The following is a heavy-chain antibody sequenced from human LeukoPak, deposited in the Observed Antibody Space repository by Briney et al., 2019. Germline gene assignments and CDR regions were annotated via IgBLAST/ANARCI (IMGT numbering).Heavy chain of an antibody. CDR2: ISITSNTI. D-gene: IGHD5-24*01. CDR3: ARGALDAYDS. CDR1: GFTFSSYA. J-gene: IGHJ5*01. Sequence: GGSLRLSCAASGFTFSSYAMSWVRQAPGKGLECVSYISITSNTIHYADSVKGRFTISRDNTKNSLHLQMTRLRADDTAVYYCARGALDAYDSWGQGTPVTVSS. V-gene: IGHV3-48*04.